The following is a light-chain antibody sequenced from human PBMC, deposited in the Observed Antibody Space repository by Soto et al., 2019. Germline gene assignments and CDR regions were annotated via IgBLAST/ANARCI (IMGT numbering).Light chain of an antibody. V-gene: IGLV2-14*01. J-gene: IGLJ3*02. CDR2: EVS. CDR3: SSYTSSNTCV. Sequence: QYALTQPASVSGSPGQSITISCTGTSSDVGGYNFVSWYQQHPGKAPKLMIYEVSNRPSGVSNRYSGSKSGNTTSLNISGLQAEDEADYYCSSYTSSNTCVFGGGTKLTVL. CDR1: SSDVGGYNF.